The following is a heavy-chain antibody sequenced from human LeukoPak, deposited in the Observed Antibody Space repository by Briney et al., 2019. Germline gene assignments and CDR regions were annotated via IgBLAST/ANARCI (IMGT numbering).Heavy chain of an antibody. V-gene: IGHV3-23*01. CDR1: GFTFTTYA. D-gene: IGHD2-15*01. CDR3: AKGSDWDPYCSGGSCCFDY. J-gene: IGHJ4*02. Sequence: GGSLRLSCAASGFTFTTYAISWVRQAPGKGLEWVSAISGSGGNTYYADSVKGRFTISRDNSKNTLYLQMNSLRAEDTAVYYCAKGSDWDPYCSGGSCCFDYWGQGTLVTVSS. CDR2: ISGSGGNT.